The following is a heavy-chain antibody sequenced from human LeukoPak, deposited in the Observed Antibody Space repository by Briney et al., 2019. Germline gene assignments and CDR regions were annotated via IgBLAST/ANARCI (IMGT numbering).Heavy chain of an antibody. CDR3: GRHVSCGSCFDY. CDR2: IYHSGST. Sequence: KPSETLSLTCAVSGYSISSGYYWGWIRQPPGKGLEWIGSIYHSGSTYYNPSLKSRVTIAVDTSKNQFSLKLRSVTATDTAVYYCGRHVSCGSCFDYWGQGTLVTVSS. D-gene: IGHD2-15*01. CDR1: GYSISSGYY. V-gene: IGHV4-38-2*01. J-gene: IGHJ4*02.